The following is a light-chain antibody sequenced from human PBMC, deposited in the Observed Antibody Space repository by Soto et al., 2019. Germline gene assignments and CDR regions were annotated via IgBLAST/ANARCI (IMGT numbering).Light chain of an antibody. CDR2: GAS. V-gene: IGKV3-20*01. Sequence: EIVLTQSPGTLSLSPGERATLSCRASQSVSSNYLAWYQQKTGQAPRTLIYGASSRATGIPDRFSGSGAGTDSTLTISRPEPEDFAVYYCQQYGSSPSTFGQGTKVEIK. J-gene: IGKJ1*01. CDR3: QQYGSSPST. CDR1: QSVSSNY.